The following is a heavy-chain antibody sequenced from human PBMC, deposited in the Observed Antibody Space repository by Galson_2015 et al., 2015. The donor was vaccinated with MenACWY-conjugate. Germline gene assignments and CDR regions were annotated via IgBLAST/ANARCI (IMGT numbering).Heavy chain of an antibody. J-gene: IGHJ6*02. CDR3: ARYLAAWGMDV. V-gene: IGHV3-53*01. D-gene: IGHD6-25*01. CDR1: GFTVSSSS. CDR2: IYSGGNT. Sequence: SLRLSCAASGFTVSSSSMSWVRQAPGKGLEGVPLIYSGGNTYYADSVKGRFTISRDNFKNTLYLHMNSLRAEDTAVYYCARYLAAWGMDVWGQGTTVTVSS.